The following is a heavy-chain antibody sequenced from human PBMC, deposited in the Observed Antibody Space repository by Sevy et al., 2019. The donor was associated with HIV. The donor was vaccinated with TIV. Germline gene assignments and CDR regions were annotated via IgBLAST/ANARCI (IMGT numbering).Heavy chain of an antibody. V-gene: IGHV3-53*04. D-gene: IGHD5-18*01. J-gene: IGHJ3*02. CDR1: GFSVRDNY. CDR2: IYSAGAT. CDR3: MGGNSYGDAFNI. Sequence: GGSLRLSCVVSGFSVRDNYVSWVRQVAGRGLEWVSIIYSAGATYYRDSVKGRFTISRHISENTIYLQMNSLRTEDTDLYYCMGGNSYGDAFNIWGQGTKVTVSS.